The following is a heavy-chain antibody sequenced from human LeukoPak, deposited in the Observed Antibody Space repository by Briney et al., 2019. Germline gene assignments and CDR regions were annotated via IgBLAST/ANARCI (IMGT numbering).Heavy chain of an antibody. CDR3: ALWEGSGSYYRTTVNY. CDR2: ISSSSSTI. V-gene: IGHV3-48*01. D-gene: IGHD3-10*01. J-gene: IGHJ4*02. CDR1: GFTFSSYS. Sequence: GGSLRLSCAASGFTFSSYSMNWVRQAPGKGLEWVSYISSSSSTIYYADSVKGRFTISRDNAKNSLYLQMNSLRAEDTAVYYCALWEGSGSYYRTTVNYWGQGTLVTVSS.